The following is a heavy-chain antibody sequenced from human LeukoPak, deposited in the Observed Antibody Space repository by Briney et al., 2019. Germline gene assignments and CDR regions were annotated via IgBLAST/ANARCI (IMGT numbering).Heavy chain of an antibody. CDR3: AARNGGPYYFDY. Sequence: GRSLRLSCAASGFTFSRYGMHWVRQAPGKGLEWVAVIWYDGSNKYYADSVRGRFTISRDNSKNTVYLQMNSLRAEDTAVYYCAARNGGPYYFDYWGRGTLVTVSS. J-gene: IGHJ4*02. V-gene: IGHV3-33*01. CDR2: IWYDGSNK. CDR1: GFTFSRYG. D-gene: IGHD7-27*01.